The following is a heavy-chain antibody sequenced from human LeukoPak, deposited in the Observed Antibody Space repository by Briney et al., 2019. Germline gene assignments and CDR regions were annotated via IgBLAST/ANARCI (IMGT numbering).Heavy chain of an antibody. CDR1: GGSFSGYY. V-gene: IGHV4-34*01. Sequence: TSETLSLTCAVYGGSFSGYYWSWIRQPPGKGLEWIGEINHSGSTNYNPSLKSRVTISVDTSKNQFSLKLSSVTAADTAVYYCASQYSSSRDYWGQGTLVTVSS. CDR3: ASQYSSSRDY. D-gene: IGHD6-6*01. CDR2: INHSGST. J-gene: IGHJ4*02.